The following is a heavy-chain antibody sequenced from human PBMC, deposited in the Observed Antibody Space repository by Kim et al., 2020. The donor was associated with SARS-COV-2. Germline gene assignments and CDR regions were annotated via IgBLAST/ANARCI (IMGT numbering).Heavy chain of an antibody. CDR3: LKGGWGRILDH. V-gene: IGHV3-23*01. J-gene: IGHJ4*02. Sequence: GGSLRLSCTTSGFTFTGYAMSWVRQAPGKGLEWVSSIDGSDGTTYYVDSVKGRFTIFRDDSKSTLYLWMTSLRADDTAVYYCLKGGWGRILDHWGQG. CDR1: GFTFTGYA. CDR2: IDGSDGTT. D-gene: IGHD2-15*01.